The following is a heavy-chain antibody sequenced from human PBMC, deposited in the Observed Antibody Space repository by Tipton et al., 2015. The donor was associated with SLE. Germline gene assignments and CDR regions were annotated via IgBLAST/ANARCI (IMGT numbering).Heavy chain of an antibody. CDR2: MNPNSGNT. CDR1: GYTFTSYD. V-gene: IGHV1-8*01. CDR3: ARGAMGSRYFDL. D-gene: IGHD3-16*01. Sequence: QSGPEVKKPGASVKVSCKASGYTFTSYDINWVRQATGQGLEWMGWMNPNSGNTGYAQKFQGRVTMTRNTSISTAYMELSSLRSEDWAVYYSARGAMGSRYFDLWGRGALVTVSS. J-gene: IGHJ2*01.